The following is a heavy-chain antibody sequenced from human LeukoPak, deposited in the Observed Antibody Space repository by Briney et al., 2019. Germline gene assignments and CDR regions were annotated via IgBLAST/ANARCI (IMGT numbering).Heavy chain of an antibody. CDR3: ARDFFHTSGYYGACDY. Sequence: GGSLRLSCAASGFTFSDYYMSWIRQAPGKGLEWVSYISSSGNTIYYADSVKGRFTISRDNAKNSLYLQMNSLRAGDTAVYYCARDFFHTSGYYGACDYWGQGTLVTVSS. V-gene: IGHV3-11*04. CDR2: ISSSGNTI. D-gene: IGHD3-22*01. CDR1: GFTFSDYY. J-gene: IGHJ4*02.